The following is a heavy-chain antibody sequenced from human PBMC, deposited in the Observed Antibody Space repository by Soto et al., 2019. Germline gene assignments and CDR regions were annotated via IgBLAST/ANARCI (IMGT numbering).Heavy chain of an antibody. D-gene: IGHD5-12*01. CDR2: ISGSSGDT. CDR3: AKGIGYGWSYYYYYYIDV. Sequence: EVQLLETGGGSVQPGGSLRLSCAASGFTFNSYAMTCVRQAPGKGLEWVSGISGSSGDTYYADSVKGRFTISRDNSKNTLLLQMNSLRVEDSAVYYCAKGIGYGWSYYYYYYIDVWGKGTTVTVSS. V-gene: IGHV3-23*01. CDR1: GFTFNSYA. J-gene: IGHJ6*03.